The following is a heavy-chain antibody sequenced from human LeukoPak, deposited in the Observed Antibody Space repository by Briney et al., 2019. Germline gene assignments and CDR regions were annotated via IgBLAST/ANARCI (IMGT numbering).Heavy chain of an antibody. Sequence: SETLSLTCTVSGGSITGYSWSWIRQSAAKGLEWIGRVYISGNTNYNPSLKSRVTMSMDTSKNQFSLKMFFLTAADTAIYYCARDNPAGPWGQGTLVTVSS. D-gene: IGHD3-10*01. CDR2: VYISGNT. CDR3: ARDNPAGP. CDR1: GGSITGYS. J-gene: IGHJ5*02. V-gene: IGHV4-4*07.